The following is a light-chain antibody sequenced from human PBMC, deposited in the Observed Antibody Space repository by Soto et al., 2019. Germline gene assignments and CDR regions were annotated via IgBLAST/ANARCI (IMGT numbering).Light chain of an antibody. CDR3: QQYYNWPLT. CDR2: GAS. V-gene: IGKV3-15*01. Sequence: EIVMTQSPATLSVSPGERVTLSCRPSQTISTLLAWFQQKPGQAPRLLIYGASTRATGFPTRFSGSGSGTEFTLSISSLQSEDSAVYYCQQYYNWPLTFGQGTKV. J-gene: IGKJ1*01. CDR1: QTISTL.